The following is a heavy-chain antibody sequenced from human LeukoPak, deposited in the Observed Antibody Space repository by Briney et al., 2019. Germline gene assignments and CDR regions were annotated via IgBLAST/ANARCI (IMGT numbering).Heavy chain of an antibody. CDR2: ISGSGGST. V-gene: IGHV3-23*01. Sequence: GGSLRLSCAASGFTFSSYAMSWVRQAPGKGLEWVSAISGSGGSTYYADSVKGRFTISRDNSKNTLYLQVNSLRAEDTAVYYCAKVGTRHCTNGVCYTGGFDYYYYMDVWGKGPRSPSP. J-gene: IGHJ6*03. CDR3: AKVGTRHCTNGVCYTGGFDYYYYMDV. CDR1: GFTFSSYA. D-gene: IGHD2-8*01.